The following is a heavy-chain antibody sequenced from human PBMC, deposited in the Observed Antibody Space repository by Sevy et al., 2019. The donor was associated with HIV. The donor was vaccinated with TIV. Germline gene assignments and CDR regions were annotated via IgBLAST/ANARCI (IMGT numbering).Heavy chain of an antibody. CDR3: ATAKDYYENSGDPFDY. D-gene: IGHD3-22*01. J-gene: IGHJ4*02. CDR1: GYTFTQLS. CDR2: FDPEDDET. V-gene: IGHV1-24*01. Sequence: ASVKVSCKVSGYTFTQLSMHWVLQVPGKGLEWMGSFDPEDDETIYAQKFQGRVTMTEDTSTDTAYMELSSLRSEDTAVYYCATAKDYYENSGDPFDYWGQRTLVTVSS.